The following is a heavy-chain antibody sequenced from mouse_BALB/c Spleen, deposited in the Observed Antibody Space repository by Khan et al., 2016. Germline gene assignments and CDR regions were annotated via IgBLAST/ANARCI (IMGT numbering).Heavy chain of an antibody. CDR1: GYSITSDYA. V-gene: IGHV3-2*02. CDR3: ASANNHGNSPAWFAY. Sequence: EVQLQESGPGLVKPSQSLSLTCTVTGYSITSDYAWNWIRQFPGNKLEWIGYISYSGSTSYNPSLKSRISITRDTSKNPICLQSNSVTTEDTATDYCASANNHGNSPAWFAYWGQGTLVTVSA. CDR2: ISYSGST. J-gene: IGHJ3*01. D-gene: IGHD1-1*01.